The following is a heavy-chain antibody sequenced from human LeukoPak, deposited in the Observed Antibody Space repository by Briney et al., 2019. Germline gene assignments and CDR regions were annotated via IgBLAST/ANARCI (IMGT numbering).Heavy chain of an antibody. CDR1: GYTFTGYY. CDR3: ARYDRGWYDY. J-gene: IGHJ4*02. D-gene: IGHD6-19*01. V-gene: IGHV1-2*02. CDR2: INSNSGST. Sequence: GASVKVSCKASGYTFTGYYMHWVRQAPGQGLEWMGWINSNSGSTNYAQRFQGRVTMTRDTSISTAYMELSRLRSDDTAVYYCARYDRGWYDYWGQGTLSPSPQ.